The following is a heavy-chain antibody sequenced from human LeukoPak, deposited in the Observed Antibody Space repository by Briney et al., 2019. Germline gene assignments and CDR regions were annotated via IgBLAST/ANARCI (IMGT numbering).Heavy chain of an antibody. V-gene: IGHV3-23*01. D-gene: IGHD4-23*01. CDR2: ISGSGGST. J-gene: IGHJ3*02. Sequence: PRGSLRLSCAASGFTFSSYAMSWVRRAPGKGLEWVSAISGSGGSTYYADSVKGRFTISRDNSKNTLYTRLCITVRQTVVTRAFDIWGQGTMVTVSS. CDR1: GFTFSSYA. CDR3: DI.